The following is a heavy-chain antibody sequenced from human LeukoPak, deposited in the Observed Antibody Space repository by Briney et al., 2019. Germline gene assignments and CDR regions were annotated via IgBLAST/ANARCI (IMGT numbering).Heavy chain of an antibody. Sequence: SETLSLTCTVSGGSISSSSYYWGWIRQPPGKGLEWIGSIYYSGSTYYNPSLKSRVTISVDTSKNQFSLKLSSVTAADTAVYYCARVGYYGIVGNDAFDIWGQGTMVTVSS. V-gene: IGHV4-39*07. CDR3: ARVGYYGIVGNDAFDI. J-gene: IGHJ3*02. D-gene: IGHD1-26*01. CDR1: GGSISSSSYY. CDR2: IYYSGST.